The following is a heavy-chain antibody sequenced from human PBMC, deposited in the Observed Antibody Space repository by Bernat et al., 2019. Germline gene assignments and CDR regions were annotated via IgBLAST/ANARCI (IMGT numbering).Heavy chain of an antibody. CDR1: GYTLTELS. CDR2: FDPEDGET. J-gene: IGHJ4*02. D-gene: IGHD6-19*01. V-gene: IGHV1-24*01. Sequence: QVQLVQSGAEVKKPGASVKVSCKVSGYTLTELSMHWVRQAPGKGLEWMGGFDPEDGETIYAQKFQGRVTMTEDTSTDTAYMVLSSLRSEDTVVYYCATDAEGAGGYDFDYWGQGTLVTVSS. CDR3: ATDAEGAGGYDFDY.